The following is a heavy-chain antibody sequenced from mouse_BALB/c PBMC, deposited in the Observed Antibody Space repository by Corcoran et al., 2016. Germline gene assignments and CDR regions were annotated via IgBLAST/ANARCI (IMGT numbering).Heavy chain of an antibody. V-gene: IGHV14-3*02. D-gene: IGHD2-10*02. CDR3: ARGYCNFAWFAY. Sequence: EVQLQQSGAELVKPGASVKLSCTASGFNIKDTYMHWVKQRPEQGLEWIGRIDPANGNTKYDPKFQGKATITADTSSNTAYLQLSSLTSEDTAVYYCARGYCNFAWFAYWGQGTLVTVSA. CDR2: IDPANGNT. J-gene: IGHJ3*01. CDR1: GFNIKDTY.